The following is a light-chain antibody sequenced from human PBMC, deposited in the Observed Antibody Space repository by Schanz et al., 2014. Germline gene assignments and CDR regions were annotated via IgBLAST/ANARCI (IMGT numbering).Light chain of an antibody. CDR1: QSVGSN. Sequence: EIVMTQSPATLSVSPGDGATLSCRTSQSVGSNLAWYQQKPGQAPRLLIYGASTRATGLPARFSGSGSGTEFTLTISSLQPEDFATYYCQQLNSYPLTFGPGTKVDIK. J-gene: IGKJ3*01. V-gene: IGKV3-15*01. CDR3: QQLNSYPLT. CDR2: GAS.